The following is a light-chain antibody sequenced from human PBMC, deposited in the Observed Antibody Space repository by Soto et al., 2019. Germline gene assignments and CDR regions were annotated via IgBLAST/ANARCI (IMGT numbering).Light chain of an antibody. CDR3: QQYDNLLPCS. V-gene: IGKV1-33*01. CDR2: DAS. Sequence: DIQMTQSPSSLSASVVDRVTITCQASQDMSNYLNWYQQKPGKAPKLLIYDASNLETGVPSRFSGSGSGKEFTFTISSLQPEDIATYYCQQYDNLLPCSYVQGTKLELK. CDR1: QDMSNY. J-gene: IGKJ2*04.